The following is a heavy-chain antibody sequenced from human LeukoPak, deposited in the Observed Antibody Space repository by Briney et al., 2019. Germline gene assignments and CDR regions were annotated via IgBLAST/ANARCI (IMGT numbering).Heavy chain of an antibody. Sequence: GESLKIYCKGSGYSFANYWIGWVRQMPGKGLEWMGIIYPSDSDTKYSPSFQGQVTISVDKSVNTAYLQWTSLKASDSAMYHCARPAAAGYYFDYWGQGTLVTVSS. CDR3: ARPAAAGYYFDY. J-gene: IGHJ4*02. V-gene: IGHV5-51*01. CDR1: GYSFANYW. D-gene: IGHD6-13*01. CDR2: IYPSDSDT.